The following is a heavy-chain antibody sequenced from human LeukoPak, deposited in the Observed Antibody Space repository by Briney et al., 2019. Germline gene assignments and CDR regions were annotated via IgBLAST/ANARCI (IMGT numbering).Heavy chain of an antibody. CDR2: ISAYNGNT. V-gene: IGHV1-18*01. CDR1: GYAFTSYG. J-gene: IGHJ5*02. D-gene: IGHD6-13*01. CDR3: ARVGIAAAGQYNWFDP. Sequence: ASVKVSCKASGYAFTSYGISWVRQAPGQGLEWMGWISAYNGNTNYAQKLQGRVTMTTDTSTSTAYMELRSLRSDDTAVYYCARVGIAAAGQYNWFDPWGQGTLVTVSS.